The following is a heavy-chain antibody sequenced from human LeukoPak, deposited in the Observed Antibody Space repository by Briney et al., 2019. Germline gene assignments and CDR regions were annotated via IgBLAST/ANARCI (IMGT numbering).Heavy chain of an antibody. CDR1: GGSFSGYY. D-gene: IGHD5-24*01. Sequence: SETRSLTCAVYGGSFSGYYWSWIRQPPGKGLEWIGEINHSGSTNYNPSLKSRVTISVDTSKNQFSLKLSSVTAADTAVYYCAKDLRQGDGYWDIDSWGQGTLVTVSS. CDR3: AKDLRQGDGYWDIDS. CDR2: INHSGST. V-gene: IGHV4-34*01. J-gene: IGHJ4*02.